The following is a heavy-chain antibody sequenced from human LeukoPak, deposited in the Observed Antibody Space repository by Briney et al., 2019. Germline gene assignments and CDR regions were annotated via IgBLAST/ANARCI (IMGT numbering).Heavy chain of an antibody. CDR2: IHHSGST. CDR1: GFSIRNGYY. D-gene: IGHD3-22*01. Sequence: PSETLSLTCTASGFSIRNGYYWGWIRQPPGKGLEWIGSIHHSGSTYYNPSLKSRVTISVNTSKNQFSLKLSSVTAADTAVYYCSRVKYGSSCYYYCFAYWGQGNLVNVSS. V-gene: IGHV4-38-2*02. CDR3: SRVKYGSSCYYYCFAY. J-gene: IGHJ4*01.